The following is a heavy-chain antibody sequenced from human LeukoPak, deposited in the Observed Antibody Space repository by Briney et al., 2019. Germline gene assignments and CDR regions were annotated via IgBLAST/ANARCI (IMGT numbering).Heavy chain of an antibody. V-gene: IGHV3-7*05. D-gene: IGHD1-26*01. CDR2: IKQDGTEK. J-gene: IGHJ4*02. CDR3: ARGYYPPEY. CDR1: GFTFSTYW. Sequence: PGGSLRLSCAASGFTFSTYWMNWVRQAPGKGLEWVANIKQDGTEKYYVDSVKGRFTISRDNANNSLYLQMNSLRAEDTAVYYCARGYYPPEYWGPGTLVTASS.